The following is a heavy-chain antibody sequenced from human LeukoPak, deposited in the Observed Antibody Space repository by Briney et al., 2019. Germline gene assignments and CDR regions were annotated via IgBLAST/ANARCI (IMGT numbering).Heavy chain of an antibody. CDR3: ARDRVGQQLVGRKYYYYYMDV. D-gene: IGHD6-13*01. J-gene: IGHJ6*03. Sequence: SETLSLTCAVYGGSFSAYYWSWIRQPPGKGLEWIGEINHSGSTDYNPSLKSRLTISLDTSKNQFSLKLSSVTAADTAVYYCARDRVGQQLVGRKYYYYYMDVWGKGTTVTISS. CDR1: GGSFSAYY. V-gene: IGHV4-34*01. CDR2: INHSGST.